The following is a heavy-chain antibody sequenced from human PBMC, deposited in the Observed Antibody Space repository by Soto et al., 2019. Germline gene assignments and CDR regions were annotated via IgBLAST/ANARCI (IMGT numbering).Heavy chain of an antibody. CDR2: SNTYNGDT. Sequence: ASVKLSCKASGYRFNDYGILWVRQSPGQGFEWMAWSNTYNGDTSYAQKFQDRVTMTIDRSTTTAYLELRSLTSDDTAVYYCAKNGHPPYYYYGMDVWGQGTTVTVSS. J-gene: IGHJ6*02. CDR3: AKNGHPPYYYYGMDV. V-gene: IGHV1-18*01. CDR1: GYRFNDYG. D-gene: IGHD2-8*01.